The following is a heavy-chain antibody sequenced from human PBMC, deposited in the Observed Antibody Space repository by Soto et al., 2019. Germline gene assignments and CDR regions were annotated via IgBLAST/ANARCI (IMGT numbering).Heavy chain of an antibody. V-gene: IGHV3-48*01. Sequence: EVQLVESGGQLVQPGGSLRLSCAASGFTFSSNSMNWVRQAPGKGLEWVSYISDSSTTIYYADSVKGRFTISRDNAKNSLYLQMNRLGVEDTAVYYCARGAAGHWGQGTLVTVSS. D-gene: IGHD3-16*01. CDR2: ISDSSTTI. CDR3: ARGAAGH. CDR1: GFTFSSNS. J-gene: IGHJ4*02.